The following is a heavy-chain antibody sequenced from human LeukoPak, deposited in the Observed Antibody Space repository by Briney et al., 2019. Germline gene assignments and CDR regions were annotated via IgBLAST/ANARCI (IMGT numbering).Heavy chain of an antibody. V-gene: IGHV4-34*01. Sequence: SETLSLTCAVYGGSFSGYYWSWIRQPPGKGLEWIGEINHGGSTNYKSSLKSRVTISVDTSKNQFSLKLSSVTAADTAVYYCARYYLQWLARSTNWFDPWGQGTLVTVSS. J-gene: IGHJ5*02. D-gene: IGHD6-19*01. CDR1: GGSFSGYY. CDR2: INHGGST. CDR3: ARYYLQWLARSTNWFDP.